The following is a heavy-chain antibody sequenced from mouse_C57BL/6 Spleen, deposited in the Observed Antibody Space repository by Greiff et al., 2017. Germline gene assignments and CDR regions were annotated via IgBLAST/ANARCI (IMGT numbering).Heavy chain of an antibody. CDR2: FYPGSGSI. J-gene: IGHJ4*01. D-gene: IGHD2-4*01. CDR3: ARHEDPIYYDYDGGGYYAMDY. V-gene: IGHV1-62-2*01. Sequence: QVQLKESGAELVKPGASVKLSCKASGYTFTEYTIHWVKQRSGQGLEWIGWFYPGSGSIKYNEKFKDKATLTADKSSSTVYMELSRLTSEDSAVYFCARHEDPIYYDYDGGGYYAMDYWGQGTSVTVSS. CDR1: GYTFTEYT.